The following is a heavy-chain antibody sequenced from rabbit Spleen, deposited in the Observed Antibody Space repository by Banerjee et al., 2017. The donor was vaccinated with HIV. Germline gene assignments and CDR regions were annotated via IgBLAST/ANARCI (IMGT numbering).Heavy chain of an antibody. CDR1: GFSFSDRDV. Sequence: QEQLEESGGGLVKPGGSLTLTCEASGFSFSDRDVMCWVRQAPGKGLEWIACINAATGKPVYATWAKGRFTISKTSSTTVTLQMTSLTAADTATYFCAREDVAGSFGVWGPGTLVTVS. CDR3: AREDVAGSFGV. J-gene: IGHJ4*01. D-gene: IGHD4-2*01. CDR2: INAATGKP. V-gene: IGHV1S45*01.